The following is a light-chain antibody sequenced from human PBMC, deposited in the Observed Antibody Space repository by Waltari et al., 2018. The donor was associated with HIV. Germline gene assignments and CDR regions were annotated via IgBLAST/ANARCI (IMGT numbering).Light chain of an antibody. V-gene: IGLV1-44*01. J-gene: IGLJ2*01. CDR1: SSDIGTNT. CDR3: AAWDASLHVV. CDR2: KTH. Sequence: QSVLTQPPSASGTLGQGVTISCFGSSSDIGTNTVNWYQHLPGAAPKLIIFKTHQRPAGVPDRFSGSHSGTSAFLTITGLLPGDEATYYCAAWDASLHVVFGGGTQLTVL.